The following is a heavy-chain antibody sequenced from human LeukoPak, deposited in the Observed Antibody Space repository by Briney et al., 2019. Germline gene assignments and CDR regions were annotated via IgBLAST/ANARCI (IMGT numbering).Heavy chain of an antibody. CDR1: GYTFTSYY. CDR3: ARDRVGDDYYYGMDV. CDR2: INPSGGST. Sequence: ASVKVSCKASGYTFTSYYMHWVRQAPGQGLEWMGIINPSGGSTSYAQKFQGRVTMTRDTSTSTVYMELSSLRSEDTAVYYCARDRVGDDYYYGMDVWGQGTTVTVSS. V-gene: IGHV1-46*01. D-gene: IGHD1-26*01. J-gene: IGHJ6*02.